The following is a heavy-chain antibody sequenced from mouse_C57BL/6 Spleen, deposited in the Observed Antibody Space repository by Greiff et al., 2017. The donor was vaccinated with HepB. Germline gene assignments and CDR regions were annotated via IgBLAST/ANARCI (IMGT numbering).Heavy chain of an antibody. J-gene: IGHJ4*01. V-gene: IGHV1-81*01. Sequence: VKLQQSGAELARPGASVKLSCKASGYTFTSYGISWVKQRTGQGLEWIGEIYPRSGNTYYNEKFKGKATLTADKSSSTAYMELRSLTSEDSAVYFCARAGYDYDAFYYAMDYWGQGTSVTVSS. CDR1: GYTFTSYG. D-gene: IGHD2-4*01. CDR3: ARAGYDYDAFYYAMDY. CDR2: IYPRSGNT.